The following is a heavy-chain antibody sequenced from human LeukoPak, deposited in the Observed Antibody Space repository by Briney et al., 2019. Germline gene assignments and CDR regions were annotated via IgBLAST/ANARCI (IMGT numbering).Heavy chain of an antibody. J-gene: IGHJ6*02. Sequence: ASAKVSCKASGYTFTDNYIHWLRPAPGQGLEWMGWLNPDSAGTSYARKFQGRVSMTRDTSISTAYMELSGLTSDDTAIYYCARGGKQWLVRYYYGVDVWGQGTTVIVSS. D-gene: IGHD6-19*01. CDR2: LNPDSAGT. V-gene: IGHV1-2*02. CDR3: ARGGKQWLVRYYYGVDV. CDR1: GYTFTDNY.